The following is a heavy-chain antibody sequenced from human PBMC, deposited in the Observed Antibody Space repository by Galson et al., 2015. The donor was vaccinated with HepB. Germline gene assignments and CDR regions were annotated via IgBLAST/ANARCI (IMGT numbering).Heavy chain of an antibody. V-gene: IGHV6-1*01. CDR2: TYYRSHWYN. J-gene: IGHJ5*01. D-gene: IGHD6-19*01. CDR1: GDSVSSNSAA. CDR3: ARAPLSSDWYPDRFNS. Sequence: CAISGDSVSSNSAAWNWIRQSPSRGLEWLGRTYYRSHWYNDYAISVKSRITIKPDTSKNQFSLQLNSVTPDDTAVYYCARAPLSSDWYPDRFNSWGQGTLVTVSS.